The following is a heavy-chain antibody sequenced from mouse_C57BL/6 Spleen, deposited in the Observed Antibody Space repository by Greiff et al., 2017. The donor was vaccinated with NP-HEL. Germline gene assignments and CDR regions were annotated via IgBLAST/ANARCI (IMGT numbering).Heavy chain of an antibody. CDR3: ARTYSNSWFAY. J-gene: IGHJ3*01. D-gene: IGHD2-5*01. V-gene: IGHV7-3*01. CDR1: GFTFTDYY. CDR2: IRNKANGYTT. Sequence: VQLVESGGGLVQPGGSLSLSCAASGFTFTDYYMSWVRQPPGKALEWLGFIRNKANGYTTEYSASVKGRFTISRDNSQSILYLQMNALRAEDSAAYYCARTYSNSWFAYWGQGTLVTVSA.